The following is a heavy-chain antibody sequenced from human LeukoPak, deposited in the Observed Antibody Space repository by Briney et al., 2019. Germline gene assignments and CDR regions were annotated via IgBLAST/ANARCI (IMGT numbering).Heavy chain of an antibody. Sequence: ASVKVSCKASGYPFDNFGLTWVRQAPGQGLEWMGWISAYNGNTHYAQKFQGRVTMTSDTSTSTVYMELSSLRSEDTAVYYCARGGEQHLYPFDYWGQGTLVTVSS. CDR3: ARGGEQHLYPFDY. D-gene: IGHD6-13*01. CDR2: ISAYNGNT. J-gene: IGHJ4*02. V-gene: IGHV1-18*01. CDR1: GYPFDNFG.